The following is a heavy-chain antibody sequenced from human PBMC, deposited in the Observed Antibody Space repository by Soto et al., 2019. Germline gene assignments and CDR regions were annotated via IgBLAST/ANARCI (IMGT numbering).Heavy chain of an antibody. V-gene: IGHV1-2*04. J-gene: IGHJ4*02. CDR2: INPNSGGT. CDR1: GYTFTGYY. CDR3: ARGGYCSGGSCYYFDY. D-gene: IGHD2-15*01. Sequence: ASVKVSCKASGYTFTGYYMHWVRQAPGQGLEWMGWINPNSGGTNYAQKFQGWVTMTRDTSISTAYMELSRLRSDDTAVYYCARGGYCSGGSCYYFDYWGQGTLVTVSS.